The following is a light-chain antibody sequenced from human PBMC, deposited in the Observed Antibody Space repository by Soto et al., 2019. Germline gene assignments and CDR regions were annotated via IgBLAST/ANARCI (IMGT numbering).Light chain of an antibody. J-gene: IGKJ3*01. CDR2: AAS. CDR3: QKYGGAPYT. V-gene: IGKV1-27*01. Sequence: DIQMTQSPSSLSASVGYRVTITCRASQDIRDYLVWYQQRPGKVPSLLIYAASTLQSGVPSRFSGSGFGTDFTLTISSLQSEDVATYYCQKYGGAPYTFGPGTKVDL. CDR1: QDIRDY.